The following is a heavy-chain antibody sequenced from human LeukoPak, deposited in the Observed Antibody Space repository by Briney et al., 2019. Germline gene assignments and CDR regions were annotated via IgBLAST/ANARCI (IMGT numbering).Heavy chain of an antibody. CDR1: GYTFTGYY. CDR3: ARGPINTHAFDI. Sequence: ASVKVSCKASGYTFTGYYMHWVRQAPGQGLEWMGWINPNSGGTNYAQKFQGRVTMTRDMSINTAYMELSRLTSDDTAVYCCARGPINTHAFDIWSQGTMVTVSS. V-gene: IGHV1-2*02. CDR2: INPNSGGT. J-gene: IGHJ3*02.